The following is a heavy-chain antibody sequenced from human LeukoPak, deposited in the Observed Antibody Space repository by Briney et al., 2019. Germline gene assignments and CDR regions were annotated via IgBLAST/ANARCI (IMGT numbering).Heavy chain of an antibody. CDR1: GFTFSSYS. J-gene: IGHJ6*03. CDR2: IGTSSSHI. V-gene: IGHV3-21*01. CDR3: ARDRVTMVRGVIKSRYYYYMDV. D-gene: IGHD3-10*01. Sequence: GGSLRVSCAASGFTFSSYSMNWVRQAPGKGLEWVSSIGTSSSHIYYADSVKVRFTISRDNAKKSLYLQMNSLRAKDTAVYYCARDRVTMVRGVIKSRYYYYMDVWGKGTTVTVSS.